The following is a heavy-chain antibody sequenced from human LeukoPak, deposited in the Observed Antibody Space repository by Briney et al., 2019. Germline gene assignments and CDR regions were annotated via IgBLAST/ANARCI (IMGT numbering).Heavy chain of an antibody. CDR1: GYTLTELS. V-gene: IGHV1-24*01. D-gene: IGHD3-3*01. CDR2: FDPEDGET. CDR3: ATLPRRITIFGVVINY. Sequence: ASVKVSCKVSGYTLTELSMHWVRQAPGKGLEWMGGFDPEDGETIYAQKFQGRVTMTEDTSTDTAYMELSSLRSEDTAVYYCATLPRRITIFGVVINYWGQGTLVTVSS. J-gene: IGHJ4*02.